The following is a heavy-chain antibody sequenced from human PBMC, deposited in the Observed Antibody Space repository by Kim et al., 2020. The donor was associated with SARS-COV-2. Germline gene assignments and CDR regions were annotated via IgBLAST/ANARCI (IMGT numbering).Heavy chain of an antibody. D-gene: IGHD3-10*01. CDR1: GGSISSSNW. V-gene: IGHV4-4*02. CDR3: ARVWAMVRGVTQEGWYGMDV. Sequence: SETLSLTCAVSGGSISSSNWWSWVRQPPGKGLEWIGEIYHSGSTNYNPSLKSRVTISVDKSKNQFSLKLSSVTAADTAVYYCARVWAMVRGVTQEGWYGMDVWGQGTTVTVSS. CDR2: IYHSGST. J-gene: IGHJ6*02.